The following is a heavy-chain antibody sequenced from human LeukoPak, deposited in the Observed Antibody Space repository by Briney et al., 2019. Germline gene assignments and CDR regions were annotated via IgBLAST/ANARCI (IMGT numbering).Heavy chain of an antibody. CDR3: ARAIAVAGYNWFDP. CDR2: ISYDGSNK. V-gene: IGHV3-30-3*01. Sequence: GGSLRLSCAASGXTFSSYAMHWVRQAPGKGLEWVAVISYDGSNKYYADSVKGRFTISRDNSKNTLYLQMNSLRAEDTAVYYCARAIAVAGYNWFDPWGQGTLVTVSS. D-gene: IGHD6-19*01. CDR1: GXTFSSYA. J-gene: IGHJ5*02.